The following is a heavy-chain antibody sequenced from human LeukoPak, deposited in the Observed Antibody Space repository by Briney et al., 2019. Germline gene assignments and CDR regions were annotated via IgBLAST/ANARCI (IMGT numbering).Heavy chain of an antibody. J-gene: IGHJ4*02. CDR1: GFTFSNYQ. CDR2: ISGSGGST. CDR3: AKDDDDGDHVVVDH. V-gene: IGHV3-23*01. Sequence: QAGGSLRLSCAASGFTFSNYQMHWVRQAPGKGLEWVSLISGSGGSTYYADSVKGRFTVSRDNSKNTEYLQMNSLRAEDTAIYYCAKDDDDGDHVVVDHWGQGTLVTVSS. D-gene: IGHD4-17*01.